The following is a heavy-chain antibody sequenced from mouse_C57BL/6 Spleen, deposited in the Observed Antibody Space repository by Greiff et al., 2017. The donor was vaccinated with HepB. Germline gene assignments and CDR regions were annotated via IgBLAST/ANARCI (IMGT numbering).Heavy chain of an antibody. D-gene: IGHD2-4*01. CDR3: AREDYDDPYFDY. CDR1: GFTFSSYA. V-gene: IGHV5-4*01. J-gene: IGHJ2*01. CDR2: ISDGGSYT. Sequence: DVQLVESGGGLVKPGGSLKLSCAASGFTFSSYAMSWVRQTPEKRLEWVATISDGGSYTYYPDNVKGRFTISRDNAKNNLYLQMSHLKSEDTAMYYCAREDYDDPYFDYWGQGTTLTVSS.